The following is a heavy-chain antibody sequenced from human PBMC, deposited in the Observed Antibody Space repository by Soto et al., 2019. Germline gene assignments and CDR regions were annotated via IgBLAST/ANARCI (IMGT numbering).Heavy chain of an antibody. Sequence: EVQLVESGGGLVQPGGTLRLTSAASGFTLNNYWLHWVRQATGKGLVRVSRINSDGSSRDYADSVKGRFTISSDNAKNTLYLQMINMGVENTAVYYCAREVEARFDPWGQGTKVTISA. CDR3: AREVEARFDP. V-gene: IGHV3-74*01. CDR2: INSDGSSR. CDR1: GFTLNNYW. J-gene: IGHJ5*02.